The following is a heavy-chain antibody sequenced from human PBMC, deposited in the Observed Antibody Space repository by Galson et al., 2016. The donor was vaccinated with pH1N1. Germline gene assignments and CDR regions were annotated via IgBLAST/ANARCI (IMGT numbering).Heavy chain of an antibody. V-gene: IGHV3-21*01. D-gene: IGHD1-26*01. CDR2: ITSNSFYI. CDR3: ARDPGRPRLYYMDV. CDR1: GFTFTAYS. Sequence: SLRLPCAASGFTFTAYSMHWVRQAPGKGLEWVSSITSNSFYIYYADSVKGRFTISRDNAKNSLYLHMNSLRAEDTAVYYCARDPGRPRLYYMDVWGKGTTVTVSS. J-gene: IGHJ6*03.